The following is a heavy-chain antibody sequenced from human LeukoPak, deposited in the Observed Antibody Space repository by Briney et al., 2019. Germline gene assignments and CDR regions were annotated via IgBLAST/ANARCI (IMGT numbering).Heavy chain of an antibody. CDR3: AKGQAVSLIDY. CDR2: ISSSRSYI. Sequence: PGGSLRLSCAPSGFTFSIYSMNCVRQAPGKGREGVSSISSSRSYIYSADSVKGRFTISRDNSKNTLYLQMNSLRAEDTAVYYRAKGQAVSLIDYWGQGTLVTVSS. J-gene: IGHJ4*02. CDR1: GFTFSIYS. D-gene: IGHD3-16*01. V-gene: IGHV3-21*04.